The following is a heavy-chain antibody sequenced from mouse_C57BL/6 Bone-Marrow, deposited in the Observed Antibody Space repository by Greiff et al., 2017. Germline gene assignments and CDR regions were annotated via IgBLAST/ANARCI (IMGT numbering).Heavy chain of an antibody. CDR2: INPYNGGT. CDR1: GYTFTDYY. Sequence: LVKPGASVKMSCKASGYTFTDYYMNWVKQSHGKSLEWIGVINPYNGGTSYNQKCKGKATLTVYKSSSSAYMELISLASEESADCSCAAWAVAYWGQGTLVTVSA. V-gene: IGHV1-19*01. J-gene: IGHJ3*01. CDR3: AAWAVAY. D-gene: IGHD4-1*01.